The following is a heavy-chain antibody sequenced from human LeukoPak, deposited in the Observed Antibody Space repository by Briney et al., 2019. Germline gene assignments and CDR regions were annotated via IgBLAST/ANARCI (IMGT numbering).Heavy chain of an antibody. D-gene: IGHD6-19*01. J-gene: IGHJ4*02. Sequence: GESLKISCQVSGDKFNSYWLGWVRQVPGKALERMGIICSADSDTRYSPSFQGQVTISIDKSINTAYLQWTSLQASDTAIYFCARGGSGSYTYFDYWGQGTKVNVFS. CDR1: GDKFNSYW. CDR3: ARGGSGSYTYFDY. V-gene: IGHV5-51*01. CDR2: ICSADSDT.